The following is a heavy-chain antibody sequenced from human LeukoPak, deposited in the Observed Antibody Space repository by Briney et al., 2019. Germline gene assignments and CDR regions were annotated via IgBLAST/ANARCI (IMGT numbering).Heavy chain of an antibody. D-gene: IGHD3-10*01. CDR2: ISSNGGST. Sequence: GGALGLSCAASGFTVSANYMSWVRQAPGKGLEYVSAISSNGGSTYYANSVKGRFTISRDNSKNTLYLQMGSLRAEDMAVYYCARDEGLLWFGELRYWGQGTLVTVSS. CDR3: ARDEGLLWFGELRY. J-gene: IGHJ4*02. V-gene: IGHV3-64*01. CDR1: GFTVSANY.